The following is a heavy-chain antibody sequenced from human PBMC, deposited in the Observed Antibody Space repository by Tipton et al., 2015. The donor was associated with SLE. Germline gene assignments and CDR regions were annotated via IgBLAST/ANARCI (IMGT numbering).Heavy chain of an antibody. J-gene: IGHJ4*02. V-gene: IGHV3-11*01. CDR2: ISSSGSTI. Sequence: SLRLSCAASGFTFSDYYMTWIRQAPGKGLEWVSYISSSGSTIYYADSVKGRFTISRDNAKNSLYLQMNSLRAEDTAVYYCARDVDGSGSYADYWGQGTLVTVSS. CDR3: ARDVDGSGSYADY. D-gene: IGHD3-10*01. CDR1: GFTFSDYY.